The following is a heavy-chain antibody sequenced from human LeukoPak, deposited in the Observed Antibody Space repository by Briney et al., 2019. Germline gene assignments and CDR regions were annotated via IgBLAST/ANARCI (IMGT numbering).Heavy chain of an antibody. D-gene: IGHD3-10*01. CDR3: ARNGYYGSFYYYMDV. J-gene: IGHJ6*03. Sequence: ASVKVSCKASGHTFTSYDINWVRQATGQGPEWMGWMNPNSGNTGYAQKFQGRVTMTRDTSINTAYLELNSLRSDDTAVYYCARNGYYGSFYYYMDVWGKGTTVTVSS. CDR2: MNPNSGNT. CDR1: GHTFTSYD. V-gene: IGHV1-8*01.